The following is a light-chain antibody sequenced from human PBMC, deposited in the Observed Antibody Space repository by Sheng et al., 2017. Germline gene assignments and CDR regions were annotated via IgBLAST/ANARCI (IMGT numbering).Light chain of an antibody. Sequence: QSALTQPASVSGSPGQSITISCTGTSSDVGGYNYVSWYQQRPGKVPKLMMYDVSSRPSGVSNRFSGSKSDNTASLTISGLQAEDEADYYCTSYTSSSTYVFGTGTKVTVL. CDR3: TSYTSSSTYV. J-gene: IGLJ1*01. CDR1: SSDVGGYNY. CDR2: DVS. V-gene: IGLV2-14*01.